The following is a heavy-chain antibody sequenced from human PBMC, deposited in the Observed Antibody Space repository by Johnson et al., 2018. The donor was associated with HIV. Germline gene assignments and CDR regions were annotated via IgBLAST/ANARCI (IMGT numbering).Heavy chain of an antibody. D-gene: IGHD3-10*01. CDR1: GFTLSNYA. CDR2: ISNDGSSK. Sequence: QVQLVESGGGVVQTGRSLRLSCAVSGFTLSNYAMHWVRQAPGKGLEWVAFISNDGSSKFYADSVKGRFTISRDNSKNTLYLQMNSLTGEDTAIYYCAAGAFDIWGQGTMVTVSS. V-gene: IGHV3-30*04. J-gene: IGHJ3*02. CDR3: AAGAFDI.